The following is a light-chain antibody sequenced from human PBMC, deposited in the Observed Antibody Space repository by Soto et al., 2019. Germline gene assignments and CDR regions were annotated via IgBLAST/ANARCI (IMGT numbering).Light chain of an antibody. J-gene: IGKJ1*01. CDR2: WAS. Sequence: DIVMTQSPDSLAVSLGERATINCKSSQSILKSSKNKNYLAWYQQKPGQPPKLLINWASTRESGVPDRFSGSGSGTDITLTISSLQAEDVAVYYCQQYYSSPLTFGQGTKVEI. CDR3: QQYYSSPLT. CDR1: QSILKSSKNKNY. V-gene: IGKV4-1*01.